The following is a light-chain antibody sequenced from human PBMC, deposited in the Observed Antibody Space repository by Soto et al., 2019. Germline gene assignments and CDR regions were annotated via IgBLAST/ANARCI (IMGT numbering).Light chain of an antibody. Sequence: DIVITQSPDSLAVSLGERATMNCKCSRSVLYKSNNKNHLAWYQQKPGQPPQLIIYWASTQESGVPERFSGSGSGTDFTLTISSLEAEDVAFYWCQQYFDVPFTFGGGTKVDIK. V-gene: IGKV4-1*01. J-gene: IGKJ4*01. CDR3: QQYFDVPFT. CDR2: WAS. CDR1: RSVLYKSNNKNH.